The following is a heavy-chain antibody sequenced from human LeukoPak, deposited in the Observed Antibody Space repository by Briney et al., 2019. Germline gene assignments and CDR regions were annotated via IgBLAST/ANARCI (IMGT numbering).Heavy chain of an antibody. V-gene: IGHV3-13*01. J-gene: IGHJ4*02. Sequence: PGGSLRLSCAASGFTFSSYDIHWVRQAMEWVSGIDTGGDTYYLGSVKGRFTISRENAKNSLYLEMNSLRAGDTAVYYCAGGPRAYKYYSSWYFDYWGQGTLVTVSS. D-gene: IGHD6-13*01. CDR1: GFTFSSYD. CDR3: AGGPRAYKYYSSWYFDY. CDR2: IDTGGDT.